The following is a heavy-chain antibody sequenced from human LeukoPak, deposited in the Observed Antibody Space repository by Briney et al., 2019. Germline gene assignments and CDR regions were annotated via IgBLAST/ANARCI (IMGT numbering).Heavy chain of an antibody. D-gene: IGHD6-13*01. CDR1: GFTVSSNY. J-gene: IGHJ5*02. CDR3: AKVQQLVLPWFDP. V-gene: IGHV3-23*01. Sequence: PGGSLRLSCAASGFTVSSNYMSWVRQAPGKGLEWVSAISGSGGSTYYADSVKGRFTISRDNSKNTLYLQMNSLRAEDTAVYYCAKVQQLVLPWFDPWGQGTLVTVSS. CDR2: ISGSGGST.